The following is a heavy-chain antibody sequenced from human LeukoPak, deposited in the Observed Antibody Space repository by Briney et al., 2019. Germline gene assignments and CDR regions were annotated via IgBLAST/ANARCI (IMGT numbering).Heavy chain of an antibody. CDR3: AGFGVYPY. Sequence: PGGSLRLSCAVSGFTVKTYDMHWVRPAPGEGPEWIAYFGISGTIYYADSVRGRFTISRDNAKNSLFLQMNSLRVDDTAIYYCAGFGVYPYWGQGTPVTVSS. J-gene: IGHJ4*02. CDR2: FGISGTI. V-gene: IGHV3-48*01. D-gene: IGHD5/OR15-5a*01. CDR1: GFTVKTYD.